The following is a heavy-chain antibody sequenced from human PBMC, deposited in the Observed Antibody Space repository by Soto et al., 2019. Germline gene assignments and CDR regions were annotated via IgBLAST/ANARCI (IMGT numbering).Heavy chain of an antibody. CDR1: GGSISSGGYY. CDR2: IYYSGST. V-gene: IGHV4-31*03. CDR3: ARGVTMVRGVIHTPDFDY. Sequence: QVQLQESGPGLVKPSQTLSLTCTVSGGSISSGGYYWSWIRQHPGKGLEWIGYIYYSGSTYYNPSLKSRVTRSVDTSKNQFSLKLSSVTAADTAVYYCARGVTMVRGVIHTPDFDYWGQGTLVTVSS. J-gene: IGHJ4*02. D-gene: IGHD3-10*01.